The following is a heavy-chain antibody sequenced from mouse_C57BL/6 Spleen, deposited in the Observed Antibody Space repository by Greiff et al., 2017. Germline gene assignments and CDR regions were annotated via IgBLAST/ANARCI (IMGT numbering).Heavy chain of an antibody. CDR2: IDPSDSYT. D-gene: IGHD3-1*01. J-gene: IGHJ2*01. V-gene: IGHV1-50*01. CDR3: ARREAPDY. Sequence: QVQLQQPGAELVKPGASVKLSCKASGYTFTSYWMQWVKQRPGQGLEWIGEIDPSDSYTNYNQKFKGKAPLTVDTSTSTAYMQLSSLTSEDSAVYYCARREAPDYWGQGTTLTVSS. CDR1: GYTFTSYW.